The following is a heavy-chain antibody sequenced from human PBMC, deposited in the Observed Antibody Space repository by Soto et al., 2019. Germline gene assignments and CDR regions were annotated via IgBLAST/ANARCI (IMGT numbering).Heavy chain of an antibody. Sequence: QVQLVQSGAEVKKPGASVKVSCKASGYTFSSYYMHWVRQAPGQGLEWMGIINPSGGSTSYAQKFQGRVTLTRDTSTSIVYMELSSLRSDDTAVYYCASTYNSSSYDGTYWGQGTLVTVSS. CDR2: INPSGGST. D-gene: IGHD6-13*01. J-gene: IGHJ4*02. V-gene: IGHV1-46*01. CDR3: ASTYNSSSYDGTY. CDR1: GYTFSSYY.